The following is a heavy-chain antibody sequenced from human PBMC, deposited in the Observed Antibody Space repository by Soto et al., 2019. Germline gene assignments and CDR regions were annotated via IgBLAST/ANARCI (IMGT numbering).Heavy chain of an antibody. CDR2: INSDGSST. V-gene: IGHV3-74*01. CDR3: ARSNYYDSSGYYYVSGLAFDI. D-gene: IGHD3-22*01. J-gene: IGHJ3*02. CDR1: GFTFISYW. Sequence: PWGSLRLSCAASGFTFISYWIHFFRQSAFKWLVWVSRINSDGSSTSYADSVKGRFTISRDNAKNTLYLQMNSLRAEDTAVYYCARSNYYDSSGYYYVSGLAFDIWGQGTMVTVSS.